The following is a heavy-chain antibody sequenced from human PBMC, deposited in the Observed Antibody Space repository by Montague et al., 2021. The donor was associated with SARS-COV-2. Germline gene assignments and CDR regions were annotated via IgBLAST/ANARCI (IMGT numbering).Heavy chain of an antibody. CDR3: ARVSAVFTQEILGYYDYGMDV. J-gene: IGHJ6*02. V-gene: IGHV4-34*01. Sequence: SETLSLTCAVYGGSFSGHYWSWIRQPPGKGLEWIGEINHSGSTNYNPSLKSRVTISVDTSKNQFSLKLSPVTAAVTAGYYCARVSAVFTQEILGYYDYGMDVGGRGTTVTVSS. CDR2: INHSGST. CDR1: GGSFSGHY. D-gene: IGHD2-8*02.